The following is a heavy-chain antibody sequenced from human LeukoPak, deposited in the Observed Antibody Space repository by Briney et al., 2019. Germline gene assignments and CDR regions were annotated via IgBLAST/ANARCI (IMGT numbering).Heavy chain of an antibody. CDR3: ARRRVNSVIDY. CDR1: GGSISSYY. Sequence: SETLSLTCTVSGGSISSYYWSWLRQPPGKGLEWIGYIYYGGSTNYNPSLKSRVTISVDTSKNQFPLKLSSVTAADTAVYYCARRRVNSVIDYWGQGTLVTVSS. D-gene: IGHD4-4*01. V-gene: IGHV4-59*08. CDR2: IYYGGST. J-gene: IGHJ4*02.